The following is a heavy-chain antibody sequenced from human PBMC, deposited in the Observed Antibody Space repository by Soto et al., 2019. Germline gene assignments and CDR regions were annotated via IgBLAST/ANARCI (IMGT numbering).Heavy chain of an antibody. Sequence: GGSLRLSCAASGFTFSSYAMHWVRQAPGKGLERVAVISYDGSNKYYADSVKGRFTISGDNSKNTLYLQMNSLRAEDTAVYYCARVKRPRAFDIWGQGTMVTVSS. J-gene: IGHJ3*02. CDR1: GFTFSSYA. CDR2: ISYDGSNK. CDR3: ARVKRPRAFDI. V-gene: IGHV3-30-3*01.